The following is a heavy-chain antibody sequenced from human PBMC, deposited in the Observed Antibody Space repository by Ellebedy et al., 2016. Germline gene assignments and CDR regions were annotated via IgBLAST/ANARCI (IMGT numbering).Heavy chain of an antibody. CDR2: IYYSGSA. CDR3: ARVASPTGHGYGVDV. V-gene: IGHV4-59*01. Sequence: SETLSLTCTVSGGSISNYYWTWIRQFPGGGLEWIAYIYYSGSANYRPSLKSRVTISVDSSKNQFSLTLSSVTAADTALYYCARVASPTGHGYGVDVWGQGTTVTVSS. D-gene: IGHD2-8*02. J-gene: IGHJ6*02. CDR1: GGSISNYY.